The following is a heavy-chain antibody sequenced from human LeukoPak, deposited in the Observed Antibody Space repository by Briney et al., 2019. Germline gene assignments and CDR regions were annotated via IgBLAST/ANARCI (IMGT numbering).Heavy chain of an antibody. V-gene: IGHV3-23*01. D-gene: IGHD3-10*01. CDR1: GITLSNYG. CDR3: AKRGVIIRVILVGFHKEAYYFDS. J-gene: IGHJ4*02. Sequence: GGSLRLSCAVSGITLSNYGMTWVRQAPGKGLEWVAGISGSGGGTNYADSVKGRFTISRDNSKNTLYLQMNSLSAEDTAVYFCAKRGVIIRVILVGFHKEAYYFDSWGQGALVTVFS. CDR2: ISGSGGGT.